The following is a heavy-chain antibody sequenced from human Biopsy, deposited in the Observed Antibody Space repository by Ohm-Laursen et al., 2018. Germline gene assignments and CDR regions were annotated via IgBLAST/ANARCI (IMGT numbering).Heavy chain of an antibody. Sequence: SSVKVSCKAPGGTFSNYGVNWVRRAPGQGLEWLGGNIPILGTGNYAQKFQDRVTVAADTSTSTATMELRSLRSDDTAVYYCATKLTGYFHHWGQGTLVIVSS. V-gene: IGHV1-69*06. CDR2: NIPILGTG. D-gene: IGHD3-9*01. CDR3: ATKLTGYFHH. J-gene: IGHJ1*01. CDR1: GGTFSNYG.